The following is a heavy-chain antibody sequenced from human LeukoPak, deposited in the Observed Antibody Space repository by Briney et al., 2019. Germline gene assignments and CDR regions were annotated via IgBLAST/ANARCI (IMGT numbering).Heavy chain of an antibody. D-gene: IGHD3-10*01. CDR1: GGSISSGSYY. V-gene: IGHV4-61*02. CDR2: IYTSGST. J-gene: IGHJ5*02. Sequence: SETLSLTCTVSGGSISSGSYYWSWIRQPAGKGLEWIGRIYTSGSTNYNPSLKSRVTISVDTSKNQFSPKLSSVTAADTAVYYCARHPMVRGVIFWFDPWGQGTLVTVSS. CDR3: ARHPMVRGVIFWFDP.